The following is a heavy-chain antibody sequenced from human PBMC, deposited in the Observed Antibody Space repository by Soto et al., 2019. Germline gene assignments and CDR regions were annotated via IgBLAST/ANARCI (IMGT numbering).Heavy chain of an antibody. CDR1: GFTFSTHA. CDR3: AKDPPWTVGPLAMDV. Sequence: EVQLLESGGGLVQPGGSLRLSCVASGFTFSTHAMSWVRQAPGKGLEWVSTFSGSGGNIYYAESVKGRLTISRDDSKNTLDLQTNSLRVEDTAVYYRAKDPPWTVGPLAMDVGGQGTSVTFSS. J-gene: IGHJ6*02. CDR2: FSGSGGNI. V-gene: IGHV3-23*01. D-gene: IGHD2-2*01.